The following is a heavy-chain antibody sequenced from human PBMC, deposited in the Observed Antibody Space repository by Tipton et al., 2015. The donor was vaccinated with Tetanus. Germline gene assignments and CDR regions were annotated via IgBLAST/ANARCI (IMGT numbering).Heavy chain of an antibody. Sequence: TLSLTCTVSGDSISSSSYYWGWIRQPPGKGLEWIGSFYYSGSTYYNPSPKSRVTISVDTSKNQFSLKLRPVTAADTAVYYCATSGGGHCGAKCLINFFDPWGQGTLVTVSS. CDR2: FYYSGST. CDR1: GDSISSSSYY. D-gene: IGHD2-15*01. J-gene: IGHJ5*02. V-gene: IGHV4-39*01. CDR3: ATSGGGHCGAKCLINFFDP.